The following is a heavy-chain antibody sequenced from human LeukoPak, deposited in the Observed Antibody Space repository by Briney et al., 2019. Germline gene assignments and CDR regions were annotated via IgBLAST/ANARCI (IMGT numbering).Heavy chain of an antibody. CDR3: AKLQGIVVVTHPRWFDP. D-gene: IGHD2-21*02. CDR1: GFTFSNYA. Sequence: GGSLRLSCAASGFTFSNYAMSWVRQAPGKGLEWVSAISGSGGSTYYADSVKGRFTISRDNSKNTLYLQMNSLRAEDTAVYYCAKLQGIVVVTHPRWFDPWGQGTLVTVSS. J-gene: IGHJ5*02. CDR2: ISGSGGST. V-gene: IGHV3-23*01.